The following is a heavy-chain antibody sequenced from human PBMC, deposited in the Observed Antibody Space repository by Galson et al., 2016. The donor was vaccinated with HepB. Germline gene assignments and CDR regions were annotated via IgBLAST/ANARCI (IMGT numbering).Heavy chain of an antibody. D-gene: IGHD2-15*01. Sequence: SVKVSCKASGYTFTTYTIHWMRQAPGQSLEWMGWINVDNHNTKYSQKFQDRFTITGDTSASTAYMELSSLRSEDTAIYYCTRLRYDTSTGYYFDYWGQGTLVTVSS. CDR2: INVDNHNT. V-gene: IGHV1-3*01. J-gene: IGHJ4*02. CDR1: GYTFTTYT. CDR3: TRLRYDTSTGYYFDY.